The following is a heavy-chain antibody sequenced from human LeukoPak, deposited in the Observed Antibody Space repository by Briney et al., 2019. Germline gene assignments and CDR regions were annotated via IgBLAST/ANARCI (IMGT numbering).Heavy chain of an antibody. Sequence: QPGGSLRLSCAVSGFAFSSYWMSWVRQIAGKGLGWVANIKQDGDEKYYVDSVKGRFTISRDNAKKSLYPQLNSLRAEDTAVYYCARQIDTNFFAYWGQGTLVTVSS. CDR2: IKQDGDEK. V-gene: IGHV3-7*01. CDR3: ARQIDTNFFAY. CDR1: GFAFSSYW. D-gene: IGHD2-21*01. J-gene: IGHJ4*02.